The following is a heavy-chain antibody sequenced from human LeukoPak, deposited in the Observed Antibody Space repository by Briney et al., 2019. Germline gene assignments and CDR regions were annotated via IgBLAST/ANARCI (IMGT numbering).Heavy chain of an antibody. D-gene: IGHD5-24*01. CDR1: GFTFRSYW. V-gene: IGHV3-7*01. J-gene: IGHJ4*02. CDR2: IKQDGSEK. CDR3: ASNPDGNIADYFDF. Sequence: GGSLRLSCAASGFTFRSYWMSWVRQAPGKGLECVANIKQDGSEKYYVDSVKGRFTISRDNAENSLYLQMNSLRVEDTAVYYCASNPDGNIADYFDFWGQGTLVTVSS.